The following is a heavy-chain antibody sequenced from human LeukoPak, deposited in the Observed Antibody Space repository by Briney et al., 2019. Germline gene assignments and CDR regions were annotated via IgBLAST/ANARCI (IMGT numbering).Heavy chain of an antibody. CDR2: ISTSGSII. V-gene: IGHV3-11*04. J-gene: IGHJ5*02. CDR1: GFTFSDHY. Sequence: GGSLRLSCAASGFTFSDHYMSWIRQTPGKGPEWVSYISTSGSIINYADSVKGRFTISRDNAKNSLFLQINSLRAEDTAVYYCARGLRAGGDPWGQGTLVTVSS. CDR3: ARGLRAGGDP. D-gene: IGHD3-10*01.